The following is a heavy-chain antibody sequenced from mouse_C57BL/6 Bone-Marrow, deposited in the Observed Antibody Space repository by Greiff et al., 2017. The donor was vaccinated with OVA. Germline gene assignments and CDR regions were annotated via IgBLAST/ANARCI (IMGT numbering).Heavy chain of an antibody. J-gene: IGHJ2*01. CDR1: GFNIKDDY. CDR2: IDPENGDT. CDR3: TFYLYDGFDY. V-gene: IGHV14-4*01. Sequence: EVQLQESGAELVRPGASVKLSCTASGFNIKDDYMHWVKQRPEQGLEWIGWIDPENGDTEYASQFTGKATITADTSSNTAYLQLRSLTSEDTAVYYCTFYLYDGFDYGGQGTTLTVSS. D-gene: IGHD2-14*01.